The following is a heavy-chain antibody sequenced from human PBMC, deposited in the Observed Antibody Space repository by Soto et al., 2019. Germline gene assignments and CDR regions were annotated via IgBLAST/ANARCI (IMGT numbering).Heavy chain of an antibody. D-gene: IGHD5-12*01. CDR3: AGDSVATGYYYYGMDV. CDR1: GFTFTNYG. J-gene: IGHJ6*02. CDR2: ISYDGSNK. Sequence: GGSLRLSCAASGFTFTNYGMHWVRQGPGKGLEWVAVISYDGSNKYYADSVKGRFTISRDNSKNTLYLQMNNLRVEDAAVYYCAGDSVATGYYYYGMDVWGQGTTVTVSS. V-gene: IGHV3-30*03.